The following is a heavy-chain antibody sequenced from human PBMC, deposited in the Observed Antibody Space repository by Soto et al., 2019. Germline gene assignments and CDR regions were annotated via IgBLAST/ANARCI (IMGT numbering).Heavy chain of an antibody. J-gene: IGHJ6*02. D-gene: IGHD4-4*01. CDR1: GYSFTSYW. CDR3: ARHHYPTVTTYYYGMDV. Sequence: GESLKISCQGSGYSFTSYWISWVRQMPGKGLEWMGRIDPSDSYTNYSPSFQGHVTISADKSISTAYLQWSSLKASDTAMYYCARHHYPTVTTYYYGMDVWGQGTTVTVSS. CDR2: IDPSDSYT. V-gene: IGHV5-10-1*01.